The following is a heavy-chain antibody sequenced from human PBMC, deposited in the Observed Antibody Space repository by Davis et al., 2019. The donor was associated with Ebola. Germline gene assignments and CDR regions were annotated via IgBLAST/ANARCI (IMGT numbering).Heavy chain of an antibody. V-gene: IGHV1-3*01. CDR3: ARGGYFDWLEQSYYGMDV. Sequence: ASVKVSCKASGYTFTSYAMHWVRQAPGQRLEWMGWINAGNGNTKYSQKFQGRVTITRDTSASTAYMELRSLRSEDTAVYYCARGGYFDWLEQSYYGMDVWGQGTTVTVSS. J-gene: IGHJ6*02. D-gene: IGHD3-9*01. CDR2: INAGNGNT. CDR1: GYTFTSYA.